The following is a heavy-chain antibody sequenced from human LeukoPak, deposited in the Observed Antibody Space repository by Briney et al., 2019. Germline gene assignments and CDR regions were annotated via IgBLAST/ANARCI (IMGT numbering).Heavy chain of an antibody. Sequence: SETLSLTCTVSGGSISSGDYYWSWIRQPPGKGLEWIGYIYYSGSTYYNPSLKSRVTISVDTSKNQFSLKLSSVTAADTAVYYCARVQGGQRPFDYWGQGTLVTVSS. J-gene: IGHJ4*02. CDR3: ARVQGGQRPFDY. CDR1: GGSISSGDYY. V-gene: IGHV4-30-4*08. D-gene: IGHD6-25*01. CDR2: IYYSGST.